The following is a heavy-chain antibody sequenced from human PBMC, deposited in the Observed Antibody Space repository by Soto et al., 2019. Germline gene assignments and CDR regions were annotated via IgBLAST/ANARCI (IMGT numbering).Heavy chain of an antibody. J-gene: IGHJ5*02. D-gene: IGHD3-10*01. CDR2: ISYDGSNK. V-gene: IGHV3-30*18. CDR3: AKDGESQVLLWFGESPPSWFDP. CDR1: GFTFSSYG. Sequence: PGGSLRLSCAASGFTFSSYGMHWVRQAPGKGLEWVAVISYDGSNKYYADSVKGRFTISRDNSKNTLYLQMNSLRAEDTAVYYCAKDGESQVLLWFGESPPSWFDPWGQGTLVTVSS.